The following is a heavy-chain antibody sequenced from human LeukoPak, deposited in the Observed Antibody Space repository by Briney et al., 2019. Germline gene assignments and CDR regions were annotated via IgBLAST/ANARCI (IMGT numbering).Heavy chain of an antibody. CDR1: GDSVTSGGYY. J-gene: IGHJ3*02. Sequence: SETLSLTCAVSGDSVTSGGYYWPWLRHHPGKGLEWIGYISNSGTTSYNPSLKSRVSISVDTSHNQFSLRLTSVTAADTAVYYCARDVVVTSSPDAFDIWGQGTMVTVSS. D-gene: IGHD2-21*02. CDR3: ARDVVVTSSPDAFDI. V-gene: IGHV4-31*11. CDR2: ISNSGTT.